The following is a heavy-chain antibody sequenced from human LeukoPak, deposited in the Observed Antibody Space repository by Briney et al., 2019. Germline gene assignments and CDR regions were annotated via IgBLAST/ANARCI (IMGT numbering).Heavy chain of an antibody. CDR1: GCTFSSYA. V-gene: IGHV1-69*04. CDR3: ARKYSSGWYGEGAFDI. D-gene: IGHD6-19*01. Sequence: SVKVSCKASGCTFSSYAISWVRQAPGQGLEWMGRIIPIFGIANYAQKFQGRVTITADNSTSTAYMELSSLRSEDTAVYYCARKYSSGWYGEGAFDIWGQGTMVTVSS. CDR2: IIPIFGIA. J-gene: IGHJ3*02.